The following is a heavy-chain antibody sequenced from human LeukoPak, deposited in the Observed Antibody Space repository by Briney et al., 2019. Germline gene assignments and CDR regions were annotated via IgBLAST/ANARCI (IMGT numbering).Heavy chain of an antibody. CDR2: IYHSGSA. J-gene: IGHJ5*02. CDR1: GYSISNGYQ. D-gene: IGHD2-2*01. V-gene: IGHV4-38-2*02. Sequence: SETLSLTCAVSGYSISNGYQWAWIRQPPGKTLEWIGSIYHSGSAHYNPSLKSRVTISVDTSNNHFSLRLGSVTAADTAVYYCARDPRWLTPDCTSTSCYENYFDPRGQGTLVTVSS. CDR3: ARDPRWLTPDCTSTSCYENYFDP.